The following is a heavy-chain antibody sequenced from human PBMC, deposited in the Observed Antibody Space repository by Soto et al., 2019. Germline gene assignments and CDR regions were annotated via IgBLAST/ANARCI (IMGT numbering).Heavy chain of an antibody. D-gene: IGHD3-10*01. V-gene: IGHV4-39*01. Sequence: SETLSLTCTVSGGSISSSSYYWGWIRQPPGKGLEWIRSIYYSGSTYYNPSLKSRVTISVDTSKNQFSLKLSSVTAADTAVYYCASAMVRGPLPFYYYYGMGVWGQGTTVTVS. J-gene: IGHJ6*02. CDR3: ASAMVRGPLPFYYYYGMGV. CDR1: GGSISSSSYY. CDR2: IYYSGST.